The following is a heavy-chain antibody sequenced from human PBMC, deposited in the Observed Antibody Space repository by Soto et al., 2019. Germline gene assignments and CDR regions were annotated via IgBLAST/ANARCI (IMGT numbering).Heavy chain of an antibody. CDR2: IYYSGST. V-gene: IGHV4-61*01. CDR3: ARSNPNYDFWSGYYGDFDY. D-gene: IGHD3-3*01. CDR1: GGSVSSGSYY. Sequence: SSETLSLTCTVSGGSVSSGSYYWSWIRQPPGKGLEWIGYIYYSGSTNYNPSLKSRVTISVDTSKNQFSLKLSSVTAADTAVYYCARSNPNYDFWSGYYGDFDYWGQGTLVTVSS. J-gene: IGHJ4*02.